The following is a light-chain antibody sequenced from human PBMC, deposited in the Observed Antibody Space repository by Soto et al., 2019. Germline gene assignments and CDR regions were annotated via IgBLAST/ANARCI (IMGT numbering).Light chain of an antibody. Sequence: QSALTQPASVSGSPGQSITISCTGTTSDAGSYDYVSWHQQHPGQAPKLLIYEVTNRASGVPDRFSASKSGNTASLTISGLQAGDEADYYCSSYRSSSTYVFGTGTKVTVL. CDR2: EVT. V-gene: IGLV2-14*01. J-gene: IGLJ1*01. CDR1: TSDAGSYDY. CDR3: SSYRSSSTYV.